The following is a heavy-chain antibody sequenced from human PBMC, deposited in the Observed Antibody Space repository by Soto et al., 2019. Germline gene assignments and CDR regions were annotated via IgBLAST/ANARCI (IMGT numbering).Heavy chain of an antibody. V-gene: IGHV3-53*01. CDR3: ARGYCSGGSCYYFDY. CDR1: GFTVSSNY. Sequence: GGSLRLSCAASGFTVSSNYMSWVRQAPGKGLEWVSVIYSGGSTYYADSVKGRFTISRDNSKNMLYLQMNSLRAEDTAVYYCARGYCSGGSCYYFDYWGQGTLVTVSS. J-gene: IGHJ4*02. D-gene: IGHD2-15*01. CDR2: IYSGGST.